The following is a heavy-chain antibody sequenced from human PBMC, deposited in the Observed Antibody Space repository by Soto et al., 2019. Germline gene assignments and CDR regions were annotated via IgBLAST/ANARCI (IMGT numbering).Heavy chain of an antibody. V-gene: IGHV3-23*01. CDR3: AKAGRLLAPGDY. J-gene: IGHJ4*02. CDR2: SSASSGTT. D-gene: IGHD2-15*01. CDR1: GFTFSSYA. Sequence: EVQLLESGGVLVQPGGSLRLSCAASGFTFSSYAMTWVRQAPGKGLECVSSSSASSGTTYYADSVKGRVTISRDNSKNTLYLQMNSLRAEDTAIYYCAKAGRLLAPGDYWGQGTLVTVSS.